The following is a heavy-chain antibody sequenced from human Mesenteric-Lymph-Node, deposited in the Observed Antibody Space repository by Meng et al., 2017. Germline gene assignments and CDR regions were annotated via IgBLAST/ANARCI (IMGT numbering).Heavy chain of an antibody. CDR1: DDSISRDY. CDR3: AKLSMIVVVKGAFDI. CDR2: IYYSGTT. Sequence: SETLSLTCNVSDDSISRDYWSWIRQSPGKGLEWIGHIYYSGTTNYNPSLKSRVTISVDRTNNHFSLKLVSVTAADTAVYYCAKLSMIVVVKGAFDIWGQGTMVTVSS. D-gene: IGHD3-22*01. J-gene: IGHJ3*02. V-gene: IGHV4-59*01.